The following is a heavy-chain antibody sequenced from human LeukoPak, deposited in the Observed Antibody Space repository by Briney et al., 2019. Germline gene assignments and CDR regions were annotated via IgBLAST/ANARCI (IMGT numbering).Heavy chain of an antibody. Sequence: GGSLRLSCAASGFTFSSYEMNWVRQAPGEGLEWVSYISSSGSTIYYADSVKGRFTISRDNAKNSLYLQMNSLRAEDTAVYYCASSGYSYGYGTYFDYWGQGTLVTVSS. D-gene: IGHD5-18*01. CDR1: GFTFSSYE. CDR2: ISSSGSTI. V-gene: IGHV3-48*03. J-gene: IGHJ4*02. CDR3: ASSGYSYGYGTYFDY.